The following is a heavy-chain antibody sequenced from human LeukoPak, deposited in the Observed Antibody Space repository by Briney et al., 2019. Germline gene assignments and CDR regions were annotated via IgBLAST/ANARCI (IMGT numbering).Heavy chain of an antibody. CDR3: ARVQGVCNSTTCFVGNADA. J-gene: IGHJ6*04. Sequence: PGGSLRLSCVGSGFMFRDYSMNWVRQSPGKGLEWVSYISSRGSTIFYADPVKGRLTVSRDNAKNSLFLQMNGLRDEDTAMYYCARVQGVCNSTTCFVGNADAWGKGTTVIVSS. CDR1: GFMFRDYS. CDR2: ISSRGSTI. V-gene: IGHV3-48*02. D-gene: IGHD2/OR15-2a*01.